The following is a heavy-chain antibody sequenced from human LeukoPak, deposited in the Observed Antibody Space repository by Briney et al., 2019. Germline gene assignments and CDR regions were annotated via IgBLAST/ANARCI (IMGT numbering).Heavy chain of an antibody. CDR3: AKDLGGYSYVGWFDP. V-gene: IGHV3-23*01. Sequence: PGGSLRLSCAASGFTFSSYAMSWVRQAPGKGLEWVSAISGSGGSTDYADSVKGRFTISRDNSKNTLYLQMNSLRAEDTAVYYCAKDLGGYSYVGWFDPWGQGTLVTVSS. CDR1: GFTFSSYA. CDR2: ISGSGGST. J-gene: IGHJ5*02. D-gene: IGHD5-18*01.